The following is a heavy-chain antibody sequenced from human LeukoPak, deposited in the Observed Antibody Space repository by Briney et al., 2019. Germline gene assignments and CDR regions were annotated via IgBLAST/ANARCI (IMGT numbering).Heavy chain of an antibody. CDR2: ISYDGSNK. D-gene: IGHD5-12*01. V-gene: IGHV3-30*04. J-gene: IGHJ4*02. CDR3: ARDSHLAATIRGYFDY. Sequence: GRSLRLSCAASGFTFSSYAMHWVRQAPGKGLEWVAVISYDGSNKYYADSVKGRFTISRDNSKNTLYLQMNSLRAEDTAVYYCARDSHLAATIRGYFDYWGQGTLVTVSS. CDR1: GFTFSSYA.